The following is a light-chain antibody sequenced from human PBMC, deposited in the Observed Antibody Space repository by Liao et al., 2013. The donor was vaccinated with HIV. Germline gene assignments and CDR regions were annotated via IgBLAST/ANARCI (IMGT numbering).Light chain of an antibody. CDR1: SIGSKS. J-gene: IGLJ1*01. V-gene: IGLV3-21*01. CDR2: YDS. CDR3: QVWDTTTDHLYV. Sequence: SYELTQSPSVSVAPGKTATISCGGDSIGSKSVHWYQQRPGQAPVLVMSYDSDRPSGIPERFSGSNSGNTATLTINRVEVGDDADYYCQVWDTTTDHLYVFGSGTKVTVL.